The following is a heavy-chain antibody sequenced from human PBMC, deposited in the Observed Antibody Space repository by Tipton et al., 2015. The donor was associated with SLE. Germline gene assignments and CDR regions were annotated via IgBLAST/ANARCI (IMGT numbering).Heavy chain of an antibody. CDR1: RGSFSGYY. CDR3: ARGGASVLIRNCYFDY. Sequence: TLSLTCAVYRGSFSGYYWSWIRRPPGKGLEWIGETTHSGKTNYNPSLKSRVTISADTSKNQFSLKLTSVTVADTAVYYCARGGASVLIRNCYFDYWGQGSLVTVSS. CDR2: TTHSGKT. V-gene: IGHV4-34*01. D-gene: IGHD2-8*01. J-gene: IGHJ4*01.